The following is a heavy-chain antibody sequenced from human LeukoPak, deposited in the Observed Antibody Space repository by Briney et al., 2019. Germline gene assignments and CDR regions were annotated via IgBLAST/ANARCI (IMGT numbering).Heavy chain of an antibody. CDR1: GGSVSSGSYY. CDR2: IYYSGST. Sequence: PSETLSLTCTVSGGSVSSGSYYWSWIRQPPGKGLEWIGYIYYSGSTNYNPSLKSRVTISVDTSKNQFSLKLSSVTAADTAVYYCARVGGAVAGRRALNYNWFDPWGQGTLVTVSS. D-gene: IGHD6-19*01. CDR3: ARVGGAVAGRRALNYNWFDP. J-gene: IGHJ5*02. V-gene: IGHV4-61*01.